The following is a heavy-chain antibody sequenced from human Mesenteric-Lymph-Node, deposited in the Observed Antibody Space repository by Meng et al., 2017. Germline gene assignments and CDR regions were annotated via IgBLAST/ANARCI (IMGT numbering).Heavy chain of an antibody. CDR2: IIPIFGTA. CDR1: GCTFRSYA. V-gene: IGHV1-69*06. CDR3: ARYYDEYYYGMDV. Sequence: SVTVSRMASGCTFRSYAISWLRQAPGQGLEWMGGIIPIFGTANYAQKFQGRVTITADKSTSTVYMELSSLRSEDTAVYYCARYYDEYYYGMDVWGQGTLVTVSS. D-gene: IGHD3-22*01. J-gene: IGHJ6*02.